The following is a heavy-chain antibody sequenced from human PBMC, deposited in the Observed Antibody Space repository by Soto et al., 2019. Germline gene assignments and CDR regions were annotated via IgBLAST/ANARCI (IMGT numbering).Heavy chain of an antibody. D-gene: IGHD3-9*01. V-gene: IGHV3-11*05. CDR3: ARRRPTGYYNY. J-gene: IGHJ4*02. CDR1: GFPFSDYY. Sequence: QVQLVESGGALVKPGGSLRLSCAASGFPFSDYYMSWIRQAPGKGLEWVSSISSSSSDTNYAQSVKGRFTISRDNAKNSLHLQMNRRRAEDTAVYYCARRRPTGYYNYWGQGTLVTVSA. CDR2: ISSSSSDT.